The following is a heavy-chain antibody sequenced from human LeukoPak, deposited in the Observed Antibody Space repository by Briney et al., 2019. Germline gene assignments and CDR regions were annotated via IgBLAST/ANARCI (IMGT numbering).Heavy chain of an antibody. CDR2: ISDSGGHT. CDR1: GLTFSNYA. J-gene: IGHJ4*02. V-gene: IGHV3-23*01. D-gene: IGHD3-10*01. CDR3: AKNRGYPSFDY. Sequence: PGGSLRLSCAASGLTFSNYAMSWVRQAPGKGLEWVSAISDSGGHTYYADSVKGRFTVSRDNSKNTLYLQMNSLRAEDTAVYYCAKNRGYPSFDYWGQGTLVTVSS.